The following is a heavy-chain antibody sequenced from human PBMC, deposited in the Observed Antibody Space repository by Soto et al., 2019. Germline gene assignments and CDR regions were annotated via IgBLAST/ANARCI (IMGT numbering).Heavy chain of an antibody. D-gene: IGHD2-15*01. CDR2: IIPIFGTA. CDR1: GGTFSSYA. CDR3: ARDHYCSGGSCYSKWFDP. Sequence: QVQLVQSGDEVKMPGSSVKVSCKASGGTFSSYAISWVRQAPGQGLEWMGGIIPIFGTANYAQKFQGRVTITADESTSTAYMELSSLRSEDTAVYYCARDHYCSGGSCYSKWFDPWGQGTLVTVSS. V-gene: IGHV1-69*01. J-gene: IGHJ5*02.